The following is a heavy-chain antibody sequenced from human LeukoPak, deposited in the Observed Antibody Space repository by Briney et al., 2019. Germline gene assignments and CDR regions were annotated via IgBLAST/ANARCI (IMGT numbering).Heavy chain of an antibody. J-gene: IGHJ6*03. D-gene: IGHD5-18*01. CDR3: ARDLPVRGYSYGYYYYCMDV. Sequence: SETLSLTCTVSGYSISSGYYWGWIRQPPGKGLEWIGSIYHSGSTYYNPSLESRVTISVDTSKNQFSLKLSSVTAADTAVYYCARDLPVRGYSYGYYYYCMDVWGKGTTVTISS. V-gene: IGHV4-38-2*02. CDR2: IYHSGST. CDR1: GYSISSGYY.